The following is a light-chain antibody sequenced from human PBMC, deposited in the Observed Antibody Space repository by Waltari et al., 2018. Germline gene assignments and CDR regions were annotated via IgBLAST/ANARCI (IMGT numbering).Light chain of an antibody. V-gene: IGKV3-20*01. J-gene: IGKJ4*01. CDR1: HNVGSNY. CDR2: GAS. Sequence: ELVLTQSPGTLSLSPGERATLSCRASHNVGSNYLAWYQQKPGQAPRLLIYGASSRATGIPDRFSGSGSGTDFTLTISRLEPEDCALYHCQQYATSPLTFGGGTKVEI. CDR3: QQYATSPLT.